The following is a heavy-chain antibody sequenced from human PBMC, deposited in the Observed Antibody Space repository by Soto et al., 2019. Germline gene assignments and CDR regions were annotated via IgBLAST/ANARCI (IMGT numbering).Heavy chain of an antibody. CDR2: ISSSSGAI. J-gene: IGHJ4*02. D-gene: IGHD3-22*01. Sequence: EVQLVESGGDLVQPGGSLRLSCAASGFTFSTYNMNWVRQAPGKGLEWVSYISSSSGAIYYADSVKGRCTISRDNAKNSLSLQMNSLRDEDTAVYYCARGDSSAYDYFDYWGQGTLVTVSS. V-gene: IGHV3-48*02. CDR1: GFTFSTYN. CDR3: ARGDSSAYDYFDY.